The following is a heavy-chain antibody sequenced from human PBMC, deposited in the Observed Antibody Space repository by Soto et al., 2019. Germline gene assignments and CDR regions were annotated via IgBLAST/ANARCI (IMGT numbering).Heavy chain of an antibody. Sequence: GGSLRLSCAASGFTFSTYAMAWVRQAPGKGLEWVSGVSASGLNTDYADPVKGRFYISRDNSKNTVSLHMNSLRAEDTALYYCANDRPQRTSGYFFDYWGQRTPVTVSS. CDR1: GFTFSTYA. D-gene: IGHD1-1*01. V-gene: IGHV3-23*01. J-gene: IGHJ4*02. CDR3: ANDRPQRTSGYFFDY. CDR2: VSASGLNT.